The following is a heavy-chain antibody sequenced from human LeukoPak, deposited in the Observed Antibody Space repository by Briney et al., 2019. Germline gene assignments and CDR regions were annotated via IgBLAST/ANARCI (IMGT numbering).Heavy chain of an antibody. Sequence: PGGSLRLSCAASGFAFDDYAMHWVRQAPGKGLEWVSGISWNSGSIGYADSVKGRFTISRDNAKNSLYLQMNSLRAEDTALYYCAKGSVVVPAGDWFDPWGQGTLVTVSS. V-gene: IGHV3-9*01. J-gene: IGHJ5*02. CDR2: ISWNSGSI. CDR3: AKGSVVVPAGDWFDP. D-gene: IGHD2-2*01. CDR1: GFAFDDYA.